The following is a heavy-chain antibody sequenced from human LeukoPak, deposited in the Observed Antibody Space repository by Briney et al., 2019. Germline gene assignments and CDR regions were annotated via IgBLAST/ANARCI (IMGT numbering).Heavy chain of an antibody. Sequence: GSSVKVSCKASGGTFSSYAISWVRQAPGQGLEWMGGIIPIFGTANYAQKFQGRVTITTDESTSTAYMELSSLRSEDTAVYYCARQTGGYNPGFFDYWGQGTLVTVSS. CDR3: ARQTGGYNPGFFDY. CDR1: GGTFSSYA. V-gene: IGHV1-69*05. J-gene: IGHJ4*02. CDR2: IIPIFGTA. D-gene: IGHD5-24*01.